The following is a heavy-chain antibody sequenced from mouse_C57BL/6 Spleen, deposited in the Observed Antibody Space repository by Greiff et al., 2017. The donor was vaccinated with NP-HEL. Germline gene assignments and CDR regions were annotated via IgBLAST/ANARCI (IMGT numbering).Heavy chain of an antibody. CDR1: GFTFSSYT. CDR3: ARQNDGYRYWYFDV. Sequence: EVHLVESGGGLVKPGGSLKLSCAASGFTFSSYTMSWVRQTPEKRLEWVATISGGGGNTYYPDSVKGRFTISRDNAKNTLYLQMSSLRSEDTALYYCARQNDGYRYWYFDVWGTGTTVTVSS. CDR2: ISGGGGNT. V-gene: IGHV5-9*01. D-gene: IGHD2-3*01. J-gene: IGHJ1*03.